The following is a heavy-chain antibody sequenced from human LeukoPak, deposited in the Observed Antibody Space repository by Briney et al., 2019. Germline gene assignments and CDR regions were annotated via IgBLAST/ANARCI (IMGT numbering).Heavy chain of an antibody. CDR1: GFTFSSYS. Sequence: PGGSLRLSCAASGFTFSSYSMNWVRQAPGKGLEWVSYISSSSSTIYYADSVKGRFTISRDNAKNSLYLQMNSLRAEDTAVYYRARDGDSSSSDYWGQGTLVTVSS. CDR2: ISSSSSTI. V-gene: IGHV3-48*04. D-gene: IGHD6-13*01. CDR3: ARDGDSSSSDY. J-gene: IGHJ4*02.